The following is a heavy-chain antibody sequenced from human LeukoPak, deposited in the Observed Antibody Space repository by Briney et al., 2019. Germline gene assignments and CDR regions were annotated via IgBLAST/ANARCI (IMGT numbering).Heavy chain of an antibody. CDR3: ARDLRIAAAGTALGNWFDP. Sequence: EASVKVSCKTFGHTFTHYGFSWVRQAPGQGLEWMGWISGYNGDTHYAQNLQGRVTLTSDTSTSTVYMELRSLRSDDTAVYFCARDLRIAAAGTALGNWFDPWGQGTLVTVSS. V-gene: IGHV1-18*01. J-gene: IGHJ5*02. D-gene: IGHD6-13*01. CDR2: ISGYNGDT. CDR1: GHTFTHYG.